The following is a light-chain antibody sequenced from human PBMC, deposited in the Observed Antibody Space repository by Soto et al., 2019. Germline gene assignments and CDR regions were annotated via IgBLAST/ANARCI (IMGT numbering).Light chain of an antibody. CDR2: EVT. J-gene: IGLJ1*01. V-gene: IGLV2-14*01. Sequence: QSALTQPASVSGSPGQSITISCTGTSSDVGGYNYVSWFQQSPGKAPKVMIYEVTNRPSGVSNRFSGSKSDNTASLTISGLQAEDEGDYYCCSYAGDYMFVFGTGTKVTVL. CDR3: CSYAGDYMFV. CDR1: SSDVGGYNY.